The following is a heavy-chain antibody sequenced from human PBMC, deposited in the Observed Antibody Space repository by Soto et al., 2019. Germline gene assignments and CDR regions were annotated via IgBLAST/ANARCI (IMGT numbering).Heavy chain of an antibody. J-gene: IGHJ4*02. D-gene: IGHD6-19*01. Sequence: QVQLVESGGGVVQPGRSLRLSCAASGFTFSSYAMHWVRQAPGKGLEWVTVISYDGSNKYYADSVKGRFTISRDNSKNTLYLQMNSLRAEDTAMYYCARDLRIAVAGTIDYWGQGTLVTVSS. CDR2: ISYDGSNK. CDR1: GFTFSSYA. CDR3: ARDLRIAVAGTIDY. V-gene: IGHV3-30-3*01.